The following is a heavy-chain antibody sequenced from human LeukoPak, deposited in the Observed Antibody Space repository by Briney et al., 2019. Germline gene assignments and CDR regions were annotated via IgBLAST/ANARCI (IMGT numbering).Heavy chain of an antibody. J-gene: IGHJ4*02. D-gene: IGHD6-19*01. CDR1: DYSISSGYH. CDR3: ARVKHNVGWYGDHLDY. CDR2: IFHSGNT. Sequence: SETLSLTCDVSDYSISSGYHWGWIRQPPGKGLEWIGSIFHSGNTYYNPSLKSRVTISVDTSKNQFSLNLSSMTAADTAVYYCARVKHNVGWYGDHLDYWGQGTLVTVSS. V-gene: IGHV4-38-2*01.